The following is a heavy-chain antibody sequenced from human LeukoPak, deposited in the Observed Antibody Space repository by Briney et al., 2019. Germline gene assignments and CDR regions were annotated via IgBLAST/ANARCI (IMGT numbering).Heavy chain of an antibody. V-gene: IGHV1-69*06. CDR1: GGTFSSYA. D-gene: IGHD3-10*01. J-gene: IGHJ4*02. Sequence: ASVKVSCKASGGTFSSYAISWVRQAPGQGLEWMGGIIPIFGTANYALKFQGRVTITADKSTSTAYMELSSLRSEDTAVYYCASDRGGGNYFDYWGQGTLVTVSS. CDR2: IIPIFGTA. CDR3: ASDRGGGNYFDY.